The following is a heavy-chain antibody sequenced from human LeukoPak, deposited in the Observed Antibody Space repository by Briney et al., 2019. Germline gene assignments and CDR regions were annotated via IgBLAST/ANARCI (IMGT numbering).Heavy chain of an antibody. CDR1: GFTFSSYA. CDR2: ISGSGGST. J-gene: IGHJ4*02. Sequence: GGSLRLSCAASGFTFSSYAMSWVRQAPGKGLEWVSAISGSGGSTYYADSVKGRFTISRDNPKNTLYLQMNSLRAEDTAVYYCAKLGILTGYCPEYWGQGTLVTVSS. V-gene: IGHV3-23*01. D-gene: IGHD3-9*01. CDR3: AKLGILTGYCPEY.